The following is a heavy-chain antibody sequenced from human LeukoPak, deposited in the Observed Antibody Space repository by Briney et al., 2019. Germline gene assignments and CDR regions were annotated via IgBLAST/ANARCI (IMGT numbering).Heavy chain of an antibody. CDR2: IRYDGSNK. J-gene: IGHJ5*02. V-gene: IGHV3-30*02. D-gene: IGHD6-13*01. Sequence: PGGSLRLSCAASGFTFSSYGMHWVRQAPGKGLEWVAFIRYDGSNKYYADSVKGRFTISRDNSKNTLYLQMNSLRAEDTAVYYCAEDEDSSSWGGWFDPWGQGTLVTVSS. CDR3: AEDEDSSSWGGWFDP. CDR1: GFTFSSYG.